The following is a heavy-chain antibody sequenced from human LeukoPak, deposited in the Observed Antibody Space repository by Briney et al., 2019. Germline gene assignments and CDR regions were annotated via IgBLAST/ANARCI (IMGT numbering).Heavy chain of an antibody. D-gene: IGHD6-19*01. CDR1: GGSFSGYY. J-gene: IGHJ4*02. CDR3: ARGRIAVAGTYFDY. V-gene: IGHV4-34*01. Sequence: SETLSLTRAVYGGSFSGYYWSWIRQPPGKGLEWIGEINHSGSTNYNPSLKSRVTISVDTSKNQFSLKLSSVTAADTAVYYCARGRIAVAGTYFDYWGQGTLVTVSS. CDR2: INHSGST.